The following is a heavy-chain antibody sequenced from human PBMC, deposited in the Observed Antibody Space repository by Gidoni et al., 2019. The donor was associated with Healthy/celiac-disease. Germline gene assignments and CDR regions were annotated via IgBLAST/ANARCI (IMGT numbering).Heavy chain of an antibody. CDR1: GGSISRGGYY. D-gene: IGHD3-10*01. Sequence: QVQLQESGPGLVKPSQTLSLTCTVSGGSISRGGYYWSWIRQHPGKGLEWIGYIYYSGSTYYNPSLKSRVTISVDTSKNQFSLKLSSVTAADTAVYYCAREGPGGSGSYLDYWGQGTLVTVSS. CDR2: IYYSGST. V-gene: IGHV4-31*03. CDR3: AREGPGGSGSYLDY. J-gene: IGHJ4*02.